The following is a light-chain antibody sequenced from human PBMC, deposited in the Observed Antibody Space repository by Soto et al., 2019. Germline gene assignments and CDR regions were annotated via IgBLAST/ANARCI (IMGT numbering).Light chain of an antibody. J-gene: IGLJ1*01. CDR3: QSYDSSLSGYV. Sequence: QSVLTQPPSVSGAPGQRVTISCTVSSSNIGAGYDVHWYQHLPGTAPKLLIYGNTNRPSGVPDRFSGSKSATSASLAITGLQAEDEADYYCQSYDSSLSGYVFGTGTKLTVL. V-gene: IGLV1-40*01. CDR2: GNT. CDR1: SSNIGAGYD.